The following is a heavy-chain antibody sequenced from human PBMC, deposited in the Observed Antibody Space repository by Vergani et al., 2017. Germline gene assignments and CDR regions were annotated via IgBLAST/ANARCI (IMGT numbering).Heavy chain of an antibody. J-gene: IGHJ4*02. Sequence: QVQLQQWGAGLLKPSETLSLTCAVYGGSFSGYYWSWIRQPAGKGLEWIGRIYTSGSTNYNPSLKSRVTMSVDTSKNQFSLKLSSVTAADTAVYYCARAGKGCFDYWGQGTLVTVSS. D-gene: IGHD3-10*01. CDR2: IYTSGST. CDR1: GGSFSGYY. CDR3: ARAGKGCFDY. V-gene: IGHV4-59*10.